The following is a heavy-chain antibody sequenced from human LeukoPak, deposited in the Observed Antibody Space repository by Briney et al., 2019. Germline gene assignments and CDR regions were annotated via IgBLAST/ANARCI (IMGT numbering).Heavy chain of an antibody. CDR1: GGSISSGGYS. CDR3: ARPRRVMHYMDV. Sequence: SETLSLTCAVSGGSISSGGYSWSWIRQPPGRGLEWIGYIYYSGSTYYNPSLKSRVTISVDTSKNQFSLKLSSVTAADTAVYYCARPRRVMHYMDVWGKGTTVTVSS. CDR2: IYYSGST. J-gene: IGHJ6*03. V-gene: IGHV4-30-4*07.